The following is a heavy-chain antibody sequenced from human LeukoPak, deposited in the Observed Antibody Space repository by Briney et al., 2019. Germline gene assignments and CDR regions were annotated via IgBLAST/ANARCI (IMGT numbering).Heavy chain of an antibody. CDR3: ARVPPQWLPNRDAFDI. CDR2: IKQDGSVK. CDR1: GFTFSNYW. D-gene: IGHD6-19*01. Sequence: GGSLRLSCAASGFTFSNYWMSWVRQAPGRGLEWVANIKQDGSVKYYVDSVKGRFTISRDNAKNSLYLQMNSLRAEDTAVYYCARVPPQWLPNRDAFDIWGQGTMVTVSS. V-gene: IGHV3-7*01. J-gene: IGHJ3*02.